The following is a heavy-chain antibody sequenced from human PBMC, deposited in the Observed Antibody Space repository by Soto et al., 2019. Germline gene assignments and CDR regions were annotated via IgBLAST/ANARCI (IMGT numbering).Heavy chain of an antibody. Sequence: QVQLVESGGGVVQPGRSLRLSCAASGFTFSSYGMHWVRQAPGKGLEWVAVIWYDGSNKYYADSVKGRFTISRDNSKNTLYLQMNSLRAEDTAVYYCARDAQYSSGLVRATKYYYYYGMDVWGQGTTVTVSS. CDR1: GFTFSSYG. D-gene: IGHD6-19*01. J-gene: IGHJ6*02. CDR2: IWYDGSNK. V-gene: IGHV3-33*01. CDR3: ARDAQYSSGLVRATKYYYYYGMDV.